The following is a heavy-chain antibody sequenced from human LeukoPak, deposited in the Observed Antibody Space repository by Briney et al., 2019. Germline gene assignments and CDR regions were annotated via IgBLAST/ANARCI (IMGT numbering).Heavy chain of an antibody. CDR1: GYSISSGHY. J-gene: IGHJ5*02. CDR2: IYYDGST. CDR3: TRDSQLEWFYA. D-gene: IGHD3-10*01. Sequence: PSETLSLTCTVSGYSISSGHYWGWIRQSPGEGLEWIGTIYYDGSTYYNPSLKSRVTISMDTSKNQFSLNLSSVTAADTAVYYCTRDSQLEWFYAWGQGKLVTVSS. V-gene: IGHV4-38-2*02.